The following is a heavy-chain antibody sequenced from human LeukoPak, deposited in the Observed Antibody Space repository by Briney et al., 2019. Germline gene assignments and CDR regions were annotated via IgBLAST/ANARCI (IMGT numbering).Heavy chain of an antibody. V-gene: IGHV3-30*18. Sequence: AGGSLRLSCAASGFTFINYGMHWVRQAPGKGLEWVAVISYDGTNKYYADSVKGRFTISRDNSKNTLYLQMNSPKTDDTAVYYCANYGDYQYFDYWGQGTPVTVSS. D-gene: IGHD4-17*01. J-gene: IGHJ4*02. CDR2: ISYDGTNK. CDR3: ANYGDYQYFDY. CDR1: GFTFINYG.